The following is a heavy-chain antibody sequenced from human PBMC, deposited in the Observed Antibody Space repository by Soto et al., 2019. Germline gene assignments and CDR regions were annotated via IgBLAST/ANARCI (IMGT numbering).Heavy chain of an antibody. CDR2: ISYDGSNK. CDR3: AKDRRGTYYYYGMDV. Sequence: GGSLRLSCAASGFTFSSYGMHWVRQAPGKGLEWVAVISYDGSNKYYADSVRGRFTISRDNSKNTLYLQMNSLRAEDTAVYYCAKDRRGTYYYYGMDVWGQGTTVTVSS. V-gene: IGHV3-30*18. D-gene: IGHD3-16*01. CDR1: GFTFSSYG. J-gene: IGHJ6*02.